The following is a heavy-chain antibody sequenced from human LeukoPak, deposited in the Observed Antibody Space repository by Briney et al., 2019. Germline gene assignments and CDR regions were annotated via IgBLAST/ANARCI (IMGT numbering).Heavy chain of an antibody. Sequence: GGSLRLSCAASGFTFSSYAMHWVRQAPGKGLEWVAVISYDGGNKYYADSVNGRFTISRDNSKNTLYLQMNSLRVEDTAMYYCARHRKIYDSSGLVYWGQGTLVTVSS. D-gene: IGHD3-22*01. CDR1: GFTFSSYA. J-gene: IGHJ4*02. CDR2: ISYDGGNK. CDR3: ARHRKIYDSSGLVY. V-gene: IGHV3-30*01.